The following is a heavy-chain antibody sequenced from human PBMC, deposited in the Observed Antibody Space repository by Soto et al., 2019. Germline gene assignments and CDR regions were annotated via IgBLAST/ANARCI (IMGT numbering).Heavy chain of an antibody. CDR1: GGSISSYY. D-gene: IGHD3-3*01. Sequence: SETLSLTCTVSGGSISSYYWSWIRQPPGKGLEWIGYIYYSGSTNYNPSLKSRVTISVDTSKNQFSLKLSSVTAADTAVYYCARQPSDFWSGPRGYYYMDVWGKGTTVTVSS. V-gene: IGHV4-59*08. CDR2: IYYSGST. J-gene: IGHJ6*03. CDR3: ARQPSDFWSGPRGYYYMDV.